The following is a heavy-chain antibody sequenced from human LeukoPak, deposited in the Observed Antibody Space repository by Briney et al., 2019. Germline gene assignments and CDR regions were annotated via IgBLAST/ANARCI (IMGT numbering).Heavy chain of an antibody. CDR1: GFTFSSYS. CDR3: AREAYHDFWSGSWRSYYYMDV. CDR2: ISSSSSTI. J-gene: IGHJ6*03. V-gene: IGHV3-48*01. D-gene: IGHD3-3*01. Sequence: GGSLRLSCAAYGFTFSSYSMNWVRQAPGKGLEWVSYISSSSSTIYYADSVKGRFTISSDNAKNSLYLQMNSLRAEDTAVYYCAREAYHDFWSGSWRSYYYMDVWGKGTTVTVSS.